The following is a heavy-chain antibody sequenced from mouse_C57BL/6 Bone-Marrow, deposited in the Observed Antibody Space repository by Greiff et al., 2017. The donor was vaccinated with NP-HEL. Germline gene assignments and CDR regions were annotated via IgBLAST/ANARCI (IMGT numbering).Heavy chain of an antibody. CDR1: GFSFNTYA. J-gene: IGHJ4*01. CDR2: IRSKSNNYAT. D-gene: IGHD6-2*01. V-gene: IGHV10-1*01. CDR3: VRHGRVSTGYYAMDY. Sequence: EVQGVESGGGLVQPKGSLKLSCAASGFSFNTYAMNWVRQAPGKGLEWVARIRSKSNNYATYYADSVKDRFTISRDDSESMLYLQMNNLKTEDTAMYYCVRHGRVSTGYYAMDYWGQGTSVTVSS.